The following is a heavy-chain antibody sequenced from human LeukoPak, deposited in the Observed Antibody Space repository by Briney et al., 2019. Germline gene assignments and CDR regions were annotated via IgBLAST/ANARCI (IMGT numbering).Heavy chain of an antibody. CDR1: GFTFSDYY. CDR3: ARENYYDSSDAFDI. CDR2: ISSRGSTT. V-gene: IGHV3-11*01. Sequence: GGSLRLSCAASGFTFSDYYISWIRQAPGKGLEWVSSISSRGSTTYYADSVKGRFTISRDNAKNSLYLQMNSLRAEDTALYYCARENYYDSSDAFDIWGQGTMVTVSS. J-gene: IGHJ3*02. D-gene: IGHD3-22*01.